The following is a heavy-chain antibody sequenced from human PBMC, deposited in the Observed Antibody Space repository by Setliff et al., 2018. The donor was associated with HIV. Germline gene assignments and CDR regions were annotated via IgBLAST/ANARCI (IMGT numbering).Heavy chain of an antibody. V-gene: IGHV3-21*01. CDR1: GFTFSHYS. CDR2: VSSSSSYI. Sequence: GGSLRLSCAASGFTFSHYSMIWVRQGPGKGLEWVSSVSSSSSYIYYADSVKGRFTISRDNAKNSLSLQMNSLRAEDTAVYYCARWGSGSYERVFDYWGQGMLVTVSS. J-gene: IGHJ4*02. CDR3: ARWGSGSYERVFDY. D-gene: IGHD1-26*01.